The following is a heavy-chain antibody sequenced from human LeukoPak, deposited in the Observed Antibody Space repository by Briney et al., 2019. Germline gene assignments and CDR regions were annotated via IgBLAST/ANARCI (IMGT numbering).Heavy chain of an antibody. CDR2: IYPGDSDT. V-gene: IGHV5-51*01. CDR1: GYSFTGYW. J-gene: IGHJ4*02. D-gene: IGHD3-22*01. CDR3: ASLNQYYYDSSGTALAGY. Sequence: GESLKISCKGSGYSFTGYWIGWVRQMPGKGLEWMGIIYPGDSDTRYSPSFQGQVTISADKSISTAYLQWSSLKASDTAMYYCASLNQYYYDSSGTALAGYWGQGTLVTVSS.